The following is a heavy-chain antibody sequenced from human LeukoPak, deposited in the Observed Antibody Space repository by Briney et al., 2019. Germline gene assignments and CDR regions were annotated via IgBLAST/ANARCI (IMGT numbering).Heavy chain of an antibody. Sequence: GGSLRLSCAASGFTFSSYAMSWVRQAPGKGLEWVSAISGSGGSTYYADFVKGRFTISRDNSKNTLYLQMNSLRAEDTAVYYCAKGDGPTGYSSSNLDYWGQGTLVTVSS. CDR2: ISGSGGST. D-gene: IGHD6-13*01. J-gene: IGHJ4*02. CDR3: AKGDGPTGYSSSNLDY. V-gene: IGHV3-23*01. CDR1: GFTFSSYA.